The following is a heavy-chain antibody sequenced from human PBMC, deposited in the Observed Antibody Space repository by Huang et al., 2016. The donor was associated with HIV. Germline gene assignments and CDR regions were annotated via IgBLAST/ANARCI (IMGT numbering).Heavy chain of an antibody. V-gene: IGHV4-39*01. D-gene: IGHD3-3*01. Sequence: SGSTYYNPSLKSRVTISVDTSKNQFTLKLNSVTAADTAVYYCVNFIQYYDFPKLMDVWGQGTTVTVSS. CDR3: VNFIQYYDFPKLMDV. J-gene: IGHJ6*02. CDR2: SGST.